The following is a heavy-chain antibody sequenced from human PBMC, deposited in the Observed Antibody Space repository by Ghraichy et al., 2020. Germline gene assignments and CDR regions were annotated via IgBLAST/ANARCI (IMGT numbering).Heavy chain of an antibody. CDR3: AKDLGGEDYYGMDV. J-gene: IGHJ6*02. V-gene: IGHV3-30*18. CDR2: ISYDGSNK. CDR1: GFTFSRYG. Sequence: GGSLRLSCAASGFTFSRYGMHWVRQAPGKGLEWVAVISYDGSNKEYADSVKGRLTISRDNSKNTLYLQMNSLRAEDTAVYYCAKDLGGEDYYGMDVWGQGTTVTVSS. D-gene: IGHD3-10*01.